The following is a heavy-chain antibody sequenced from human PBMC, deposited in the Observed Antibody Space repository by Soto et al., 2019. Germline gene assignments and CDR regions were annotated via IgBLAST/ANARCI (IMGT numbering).Heavy chain of an antibody. CDR3: VRSKGGYSYGTPFDY. V-gene: IGHV3-9*01. Sequence: EVQLEESGGALVQPGRSLRLSCAASGFTFDDYAMHWVRQVLGKGLEWVSSISWNSGNIGYADSVKGRFTTSRDNEKNSLYLQMNSLRPEDTALYYCVRSKGGYSYGTPFDYWGQGTLVTVSS. CDR2: ISWNSGNI. CDR1: GFTFDDYA. D-gene: IGHD5-18*01. J-gene: IGHJ4*02.